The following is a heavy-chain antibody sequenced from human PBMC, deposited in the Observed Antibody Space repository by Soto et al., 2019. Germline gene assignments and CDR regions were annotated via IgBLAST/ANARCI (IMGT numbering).Heavy chain of an antibody. CDR2: IIPILGIA. CDR3: ASRYSGYEMGHFYYYYMDV. V-gene: IGHV1-69*02. J-gene: IGHJ6*03. CDR1: GGTFSSYT. Sequence: QVQLVQSGAKVKKPGSSVKVSCKASGGTFSSYTISWVRQAPGQGLEWMGRIIPILGIANYAQKFQGRVTITADKATSTAYMELSSLRSEDTAVYYCASRYSGYEMGHFYYYYMDVWGKGTTVTVSS. D-gene: IGHD5-12*01.